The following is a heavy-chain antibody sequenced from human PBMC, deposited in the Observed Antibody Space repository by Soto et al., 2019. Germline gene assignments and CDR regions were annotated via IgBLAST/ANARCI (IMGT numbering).Heavy chain of an antibody. Sequence: SETLSLTCTVSGCSISSYYWSWIRQPPGKGLEWIEYIYYSGSTNYNPSLKSRVTISVDTPKNQFSLKLSSVTAADTAVYYCARHMDDFWSGYSTSHWFDPWGQGTLVTVSS. CDR3: ARHMDDFWSGYSTSHWFDP. J-gene: IGHJ5*02. D-gene: IGHD3-3*01. CDR1: GCSISSYY. V-gene: IGHV4-59*08. CDR2: IYYSGST.